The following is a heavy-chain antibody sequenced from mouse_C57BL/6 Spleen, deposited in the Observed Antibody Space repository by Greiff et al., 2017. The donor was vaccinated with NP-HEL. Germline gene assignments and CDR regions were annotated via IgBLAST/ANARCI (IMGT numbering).Heavy chain of an antibody. V-gene: IGHV1-26*01. CDR3: ARGGYYVAFAY. CDR1: GYTFTDYY. D-gene: IGHD2-3*01. Sequence: EVQLQQSGPGLVKPGASVKISCKASGYTFTDYYMNWVKQSHGKSLEWIGDINPNNGGTSYNQKFKGKATLTVDKSSSTAYMELRSLTSEDSAVYYCARGGYYVAFAYWGQGTLVTVSA. CDR2: INPNNGGT. J-gene: IGHJ3*01.